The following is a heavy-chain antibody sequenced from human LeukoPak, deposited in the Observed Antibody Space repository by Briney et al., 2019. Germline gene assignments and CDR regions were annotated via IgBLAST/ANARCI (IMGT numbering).Heavy chain of an antibody. Sequence: SVKVSCKASGGTFSSYAISWVRQAPGQRLEWMGGIIPIFGTANYAQKFQGRVTITTDESTSTAYMELSSLRSEDTAVYYCASDSSGYYSYYYYYMDVWGKGTTVTVSS. CDR1: GGTFSSYA. V-gene: IGHV1-69*05. J-gene: IGHJ6*03. CDR3: ASDSSGYYSYYYYYMDV. D-gene: IGHD3-22*01. CDR2: IIPIFGTA.